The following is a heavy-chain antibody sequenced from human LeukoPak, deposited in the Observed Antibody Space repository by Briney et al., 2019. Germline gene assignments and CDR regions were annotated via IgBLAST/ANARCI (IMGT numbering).Heavy chain of an antibody. Sequence: GGSLRLSCAASGFTFTSHWMSWVRQAPGKGLEWVARMNLDGSEKYYVDSVKGRFTISRDNAKTSLYLEMNSLRADDTAVYYCARDYSSGWDDAFDIWGQGTMVTVSS. J-gene: IGHJ3*02. D-gene: IGHD6-19*01. V-gene: IGHV3-7*01. CDR2: MNLDGSEK. CDR1: GFTFTSHW. CDR3: ARDYSSGWDDAFDI.